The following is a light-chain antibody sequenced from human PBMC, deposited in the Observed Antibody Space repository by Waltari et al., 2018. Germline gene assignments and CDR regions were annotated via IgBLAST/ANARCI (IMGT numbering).Light chain of an antibody. V-gene: IGKV4-1*01. CDR2: WAS. CDR3: QQYYSTPYT. CDR1: QSVLYSSNNKNY. Sequence: DIVMTQSPDSLAVSLGERATINCKSSQSVLYSSNNKNYLAWYQHKPGQPPKLLIYWASNRESGVPDRFSGSGSGTDFTLTISSLQAEDVAVYYCQQYYSTPYTFGQGTKLEIK. J-gene: IGKJ2*01.